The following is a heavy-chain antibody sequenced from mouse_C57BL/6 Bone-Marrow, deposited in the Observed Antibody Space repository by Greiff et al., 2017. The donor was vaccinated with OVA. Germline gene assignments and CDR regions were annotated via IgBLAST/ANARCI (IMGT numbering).Heavy chain of an antibody. CDR3: AREGDYDGY. Sequence: QVQLKQPGAELVKPGASVKLSCKASGYTFTSYWMQWVKQRPGQGLEWIGEIDPSDSYTNYNQKFKGKATLTVDTSSSTAYMQLSSLTSEDSAVYYCAREGDYDGYWGQGTTLTVSS. CDR2: IDPSDSYT. CDR1: GYTFTSYW. J-gene: IGHJ2*01. D-gene: IGHD2-4*01. V-gene: IGHV1-50*01.